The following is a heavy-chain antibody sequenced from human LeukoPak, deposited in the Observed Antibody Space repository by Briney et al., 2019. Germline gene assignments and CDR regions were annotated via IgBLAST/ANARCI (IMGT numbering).Heavy chain of an antibody. Sequence: GGSLRLSCAASGFAFSSYAMLWVRQPLGQGLEWVSTISDPHSGSETHYADSVKGRFTISRDDSQNTLYLQMDSLRADDTAVYYCAKDLDYTTYGYYFDYWGLGTLVTVSS. CDR3: AKDLDYTTYGYYFDY. J-gene: IGHJ4*02. D-gene: IGHD4-11*01. CDR1: GFAFSSYA. CDR2: ISDPHSGSET. V-gene: IGHV3-23*01.